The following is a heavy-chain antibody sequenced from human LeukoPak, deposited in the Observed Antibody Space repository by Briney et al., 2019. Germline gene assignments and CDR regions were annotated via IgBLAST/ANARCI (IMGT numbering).Heavy chain of an antibody. V-gene: IGHV4-34*01. CDR3: ARGSGVSCSGGSCNQLAY. D-gene: IGHD2-15*01. J-gene: IGHJ4*02. CDR2: INHSGST. CDR1: GGSFSGYY. Sequence: PSETLSLTCAVYGGSFSGYYWSWIRQPPGKGLEWIGEINHSGSTNYNPSLKSRVTISVDTSKNQFSLKLSSVTAADTAVYYCARGSGVSCSGGSCNQLAYWGQGTLVTVSS.